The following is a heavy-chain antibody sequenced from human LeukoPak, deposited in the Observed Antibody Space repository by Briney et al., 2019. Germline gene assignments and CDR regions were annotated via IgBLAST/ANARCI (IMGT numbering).Heavy chain of an antibody. V-gene: IGHV1-18*01. CDR3: ASVGACSGGSCYDFDY. D-gene: IGHD2-15*01. CDR1: GCTFTSYD. Sequence: ASVKVSCKASGCTFTSYDISWVRQAPGQGLEWMGWISAYNGNTNYAQKLQGRVTMTTDTSTSTAYMELRSLRSDDTAVYYCASVGACSGGSCYDFDYWGQGTLVTVSS. CDR2: ISAYNGNT. J-gene: IGHJ4*02.